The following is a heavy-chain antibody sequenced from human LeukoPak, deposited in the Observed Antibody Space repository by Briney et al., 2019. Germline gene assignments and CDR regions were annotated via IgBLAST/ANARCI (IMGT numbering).Heavy chain of an antibody. CDR3: ARAEGSGSSFDY. CDR1: GFTFSGFE. V-gene: IGHV3-48*03. D-gene: IGHD3-10*01. J-gene: IGHJ4*02. Sequence: GGSLRLSCAASGFTFSGFEMNWVRQAPGKGLEWVSYISSSGSTRYYADSVEGRFTVSRDNAKNSLYLQMNSLRAEDTAVYYCARAEGSGSSFDYWGQGTLVTVSS. CDR2: ISSSGSTR.